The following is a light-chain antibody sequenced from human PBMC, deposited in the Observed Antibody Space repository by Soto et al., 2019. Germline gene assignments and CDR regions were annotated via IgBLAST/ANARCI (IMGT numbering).Light chain of an antibody. CDR2: GAS. J-gene: IGKJ4*01. CDR1: QSVSSN. CDR3: QQYDNWPLT. V-gene: IGKV3-15*01. Sequence: ERVMTQSPATLSVSPGERATLSCRASQSVSSNLAWYQQKPGQAPRLIIYGASPRATGIPARFSGSGSGTEFTLTISSLQSEDFAVYYCQQYDNWPLTFGGGTKVEIK.